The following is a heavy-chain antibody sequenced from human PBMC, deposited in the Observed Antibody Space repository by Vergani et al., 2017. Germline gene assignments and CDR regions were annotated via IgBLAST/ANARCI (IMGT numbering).Heavy chain of an antibody. CDR3: ATVPSYYGMDV. D-gene: IGHD1-1*01. V-gene: IGHV3-9*01. J-gene: IGHJ6*02. CDR2: ISWNSGSI. CDR1: GFTFDDYA. Sequence: EVQLVESGGGLVQPGRSLRLSCAASGFTFDDYAMHWVRHAPGKGLEWVSGISWNSGSIGYADSVKGRFTISRDNSKNTLYLQMNSLRAEDTAVYYCATVPSYYGMDVWGQGTTVTVSS.